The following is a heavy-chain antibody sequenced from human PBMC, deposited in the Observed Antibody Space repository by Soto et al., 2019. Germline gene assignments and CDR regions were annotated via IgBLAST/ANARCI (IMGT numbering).Heavy chain of an antibody. V-gene: IGHV1-69*02. D-gene: IGHD3-10*01. J-gene: IGHJ4*02. CDR2: IIPILGIA. CDR1: GGTFSSYT. CDR3: SYYYGSGSYPFDY. Sequence: SVKVSCKASGGTFSSYTISWVRQAPGQGLEWMGRIIPILGIANYAQKFQGRVTITADKSTSTAYMELSSLRSEDTAVHYCSYYYGSGSYPFDYWGQGTLVTVSS.